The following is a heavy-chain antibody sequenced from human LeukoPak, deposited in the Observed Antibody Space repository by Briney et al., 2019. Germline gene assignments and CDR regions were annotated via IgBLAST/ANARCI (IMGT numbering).Heavy chain of an antibody. CDR3: AREWHDQTYYYYYMDV. Sequence: ASVKVSCKPSGGTFSSYAISWVRQAPGQGLEWMGGIIPIFGTANYAQKFQGRVTITTDESTSTAYMELSSLRSEDTAVYYCAREWHDQTYYYYYMDVWGKGTTVTVSS. CDR1: GGTFSSYA. J-gene: IGHJ6*03. D-gene: IGHD1-1*01. V-gene: IGHV1-69*05. CDR2: IIPIFGTA.